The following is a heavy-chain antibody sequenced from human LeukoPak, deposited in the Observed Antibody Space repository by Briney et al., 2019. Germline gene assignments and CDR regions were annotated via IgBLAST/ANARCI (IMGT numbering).Heavy chain of an antibody. CDR2: ISGSSDSP. CDR1: GFTFSNYA. Sequence: PGGSLRLSCAASGFTFSNYAMNWVRQAPGKGLEWVSSISGSSDSPYFADSVKGRFTIPRDNSNNTLYLQMNSLRVEDSAVYYCAKSRGSGRPNWFDPWGQGTLVTVSS. D-gene: IGHD2-15*01. J-gene: IGHJ5*02. V-gene: IGHV3-23*01. CDR3: AKSRGSGRPNWFDP.